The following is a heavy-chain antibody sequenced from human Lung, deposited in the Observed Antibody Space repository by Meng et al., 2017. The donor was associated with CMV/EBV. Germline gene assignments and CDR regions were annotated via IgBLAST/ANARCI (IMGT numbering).Heavy chain of an antibody. V-gene: IGHV3-30*02. CDR3: AKRGDSSVTYAMDV. J-gene: IGHJ6*02. Sequence: GESLKISCASSGFTFSSYAMHWVRQAPGTGLEWVANIRFDGTNKYHADSVKHRFTISRDNSKNTLYLQMNSLSAADNAVYYCAKRGDSSVTYAMDVWGQGTTVTVSS. CDR2: IRFDGTNK. D-gene: IGHD3-22*01. CDR1: GFTFSSYA.